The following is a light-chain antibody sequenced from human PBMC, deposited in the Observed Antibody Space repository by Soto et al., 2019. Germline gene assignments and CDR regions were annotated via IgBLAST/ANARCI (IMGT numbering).Light chain of an antibody. CDR3: QQYNSWPIT. J-gene: IGKJ5*01. Sequence: DIVRTHSPYSLAVSLGERATINCKSSQSVLHSSNNLAWYQQKPGQAPRLLIYVASTRAPGIPARFSGSGSGTEFTLTISSLQSEDFAVYYCQQYNSWPITFGRGTRLEIK. CDR1: QSVLHSSNN. V-gene: IGKV3-15*01. CDR2: VAS.